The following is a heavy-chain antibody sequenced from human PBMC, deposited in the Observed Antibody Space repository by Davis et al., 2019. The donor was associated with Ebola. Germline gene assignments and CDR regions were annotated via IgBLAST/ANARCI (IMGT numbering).Heavy chain of an antibody. D-gene: IGHD3-9*01. V-gene: IGHV2-70*01. CDR3: ARVLTYYDILTGYSKYWYFDL. CDR2: IDWDDDK. J-gene: IGHJ2*01. CDR1: GFSLSTSGMC. Sequence: SGPTLVKPTQTLTLTCTFSGFSLSTSGMCVSWIRQPPGKALEWLALIDWDDDKYYSTSLKTRLTISKDTSKNQVVLTMTNMGPVDTATYYCARVLTYYDILTGYSKYWYFDLWGRGTLVTVSS.